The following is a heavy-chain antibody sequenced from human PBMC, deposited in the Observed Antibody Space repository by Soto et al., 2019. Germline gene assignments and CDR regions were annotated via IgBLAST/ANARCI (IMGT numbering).Heavy chain of an antibody. V-gene: IGHV4-34*01. J-gene: IGHJ5*02. CDR2: INHSGST. Sequence: QVQLQQWGAGLLKPSETLSLTCAVYGGSFSGYYWSRFRQPLGKGLEWIREINHSGSTNYNPSLKSRVTRSVETSKNQFSLKVSSVIAADTAVYYCGRGHDDFWIYNWFDPWGQGTVVTVPS. CDR3: GRGHDDFWIYNWFDP. CDR1: GGSFSGYY. D-gene: IGHD3-3*01.